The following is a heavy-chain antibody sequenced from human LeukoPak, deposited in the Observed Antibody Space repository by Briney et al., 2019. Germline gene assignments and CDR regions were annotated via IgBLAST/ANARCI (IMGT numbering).Heavy chain of an antibody. CDR2: IYHSGST. Sequence: TFDDYAMHWVRQPPGKGLEWIGYIYHSGSTYYNPSLKSRVTISVDTSKNQFSLKLSSVTAADTAVYYCARGPHYGDPNPFDYWGQGTLVTVSS. J-gene: IGHJ4*02. V-gene: IGHV4-30-2*04. CDR1: TFDDYA. CDR3: ARGPHYGDPNPFDY. D-gene: IGHD4-17*01.